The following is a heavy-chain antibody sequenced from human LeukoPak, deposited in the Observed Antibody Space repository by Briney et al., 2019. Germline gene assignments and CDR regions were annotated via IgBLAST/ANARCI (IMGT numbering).Heavy chain of an antibody. V-gene: IGHV4-34*01. CDR1: GGSFSGYY. D-gene: IGHD3-10*01. CDR2: INHSGST. J-gene: IGHJ5*02. CDR3: ARRLGTMVRGVIYWFDP. Sequence: SETLSLTCAVYGGSFSGYYWSWIRQPPGKGLEWIGEINHSGSTNYNPSLKSRVTISVDTSKNQFSLKLSSVTAADTAVYYCARRLGTMVRGVIYWFDPWGQGTLVTVSS.